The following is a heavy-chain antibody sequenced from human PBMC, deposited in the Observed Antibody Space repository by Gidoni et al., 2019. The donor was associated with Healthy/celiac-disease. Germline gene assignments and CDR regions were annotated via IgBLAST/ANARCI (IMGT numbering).Heavy chain of an antibody. V-gene: IGHV1-69*04. Sequence: QVQLVQSGAEVKKPGSSVKVSCKASGGTFSSYAISWVRQAPGQGLEWMGRIIPILGIANYAQKFQGRVTITADKSTSTAYMELSSLRSEDTAVYYCARLGGYSGYDFDYGGQGTLVTVSS. CDR3: ARLGGYSGYDFDY. CDR1: GGTFSSYA. D-gene: IGHD5-12*01. CDR2: IIPILGIA. J-gene: IGHJ4*02.